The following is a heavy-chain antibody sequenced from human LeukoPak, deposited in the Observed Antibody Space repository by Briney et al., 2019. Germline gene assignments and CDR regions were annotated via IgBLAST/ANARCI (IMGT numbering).Heavy chain of an antibody. Sequence: GGSLRLSCAASRFPFNSSGMHWARQAPGKGLEWVAFIRYDGSNKYYADSVKGRFTISRDNSKNTLYLQMNSLRAEDTAVYNCAKDGREWFSRYEPFDYWGQGTLVTVSS. V-gene: IGHV3-30*02. CDR3: AKDGREWFSRYEPFDY. D-gene: IGHD3-3*01. CDR2: IRYDGSNK. CDR1: RFPFNSSG. J-gene: IGHJ4*02.